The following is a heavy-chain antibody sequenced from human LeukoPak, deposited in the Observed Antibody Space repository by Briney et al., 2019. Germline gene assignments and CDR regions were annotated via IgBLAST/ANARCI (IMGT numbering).Heavy chain of an antibody. CDR3: ARAGKGDIFVVPAAHDY. D-gene: IGHD2-2*01. J-gene: IGHJ4*02. CDR2: IRTKGYDRIP. V-gene: IGHV3-49*04. Sequence: GGSLRLSCTASGFTLDDYAMSWVRQAPEKGLEWVGFIRTKGYDRIPGYAASVRGRFTVPRHEPKGIAYLQMSSPKTEETAVYYCARAGKGDIFVVPAAHDYWGQGTLVTVSS. CDR1: GFTLDDYA.